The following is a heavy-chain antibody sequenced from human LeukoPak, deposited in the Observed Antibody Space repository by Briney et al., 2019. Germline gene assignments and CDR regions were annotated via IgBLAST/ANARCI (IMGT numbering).Heavy chain of an antibody. CDR1: GGSISSYY. CDR3: ARRTYFYDSSGYYCDY. D-gene: IGHD3-22*01. J-gene: IGHJ4*02. V-gene: IGHV4-59*01. CDR2: IYYSGST. Sequence: SETLSLTCTVSGGSISSYYWSWIRQPPGKGLECIGYIYYSGSTNYNPSLKSRVTISVDTSKNQFSLKLSSVTAADTAVYHCARRTYFYDSSGYYCDYWGQGTLVTVSS.